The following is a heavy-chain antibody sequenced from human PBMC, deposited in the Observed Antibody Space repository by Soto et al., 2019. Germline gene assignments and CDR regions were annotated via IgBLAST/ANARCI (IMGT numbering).Heavy chain of an antibody. Sequence: QVQLVQSGAEVKKPGASVKVSCKASGYTFTSYYMHWVRQAPGQGLEWMGIINPSGGSTSYGQKFQGRVTMTRDTSTSTVYMEVSSLRSEDTAVYYCARGSESGYHSPDFGYWGQGPLVTVSS. CDR3: ARGSESGYHSPDFGY. CDR1: GYTFTSYY. CDR2: INPSGGST. V-gene: IGHV1-46*01. J-gene: IGHJ4*02. D-gene: IGHD3-22*01.